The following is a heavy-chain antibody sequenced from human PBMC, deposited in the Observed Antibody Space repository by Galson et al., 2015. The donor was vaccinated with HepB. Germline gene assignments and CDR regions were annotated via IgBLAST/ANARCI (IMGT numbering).Heavy chain of an antibody. CDR3: ARLNSNSHYEFDS. CDR1: GGSVNTGGHS. Sequence: TLSLTCAVSGGSVNTGGHSWTWIRQPPGKGLEWIGYVFNTGSTHYNPSLQSRVTVTMDKSKNQYSLRLTSVTAADTAIYFCARLNSNSHYEFDSWGQGTLVTVSS. J-gene: IGHJ4*02. V-gene: IGHV4-30-2*01. D-gene: IGHD3-3*01. CDR2: VFNTGST.